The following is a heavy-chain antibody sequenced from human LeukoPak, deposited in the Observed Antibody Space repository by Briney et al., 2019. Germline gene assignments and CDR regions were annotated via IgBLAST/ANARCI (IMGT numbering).Heavy chain of an antibody. CDR3: AGGSGSFDC. J-gene: IGHJ4*02. D-gene: IGHD3-10*01. Sequence: GGALRLSCAASGFTFSNYWMSWVRQAPGKGLEWGANIKQDGSKKNYVDSVKGRFTISRDNAKNSLYLQMNSLRAEDTAVYYCAGGSGSFDCWGQGTLVTVS. CDR1: GFTFSNYW. CDR2: IKQDGSKK. V-gene: IGHV3-7*01.